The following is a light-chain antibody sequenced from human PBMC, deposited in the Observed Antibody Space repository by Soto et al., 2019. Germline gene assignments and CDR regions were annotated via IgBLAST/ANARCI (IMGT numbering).Light chain of an antibody. Sequence: QSVLAQPASVSGSPGQSITISCTGTSSDVGSYNLVSWYQQHPGKAPKLMIYEVSKRPSGVSNRFSGSKSGNTASLTISGLQAEDEAYYSCCSYGGRNTFVFGSGTKLTVL. V-gene: IGLV2-23*02. CDR2: EVS. CDR1: SSDVGSYNL. J-gene: IGLJ1*01. CDR3: CSYGGRNTFV.